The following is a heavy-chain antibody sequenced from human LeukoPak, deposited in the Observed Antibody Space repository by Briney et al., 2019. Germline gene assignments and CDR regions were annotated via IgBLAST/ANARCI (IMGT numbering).Heavy chain of an antibody. CDR1: GFSFSTYA. CDR2: ISDVGKYK. J-gene: IGHJ4*02. Sequence: PGGSLRLSCAASGFSFSTYAMHWVRQAPGKGLEWVSVISDVGKYKYYADSVKGRFTISRDNSKNTLDLQMDSLRAEDTAVYYRARRRLNVIRGVTGPPVYWGQGTLVTVSS. CDR3: ARRRLNVIRGVTGPPVY. V-gene: IGHV3-30*04. D-gene: IGHD3-10*01.